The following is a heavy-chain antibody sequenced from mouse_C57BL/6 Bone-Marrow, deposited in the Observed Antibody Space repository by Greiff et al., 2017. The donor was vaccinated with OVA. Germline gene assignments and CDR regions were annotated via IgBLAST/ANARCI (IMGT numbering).Heavy chain of an antibody. CDR3: AREPYYASYYFDY. CDR1: GYTFTSYW. J-gene: IGHJ2*01. D-gene: IGHD1-1*02. V-gene: IGHV1-50*01. Sequence: VQLQQPGAELVKPGASVKLSCKASGYTFTSYWMQRVKQRPGQGLEWIGEIDPSDSYTNYNQKFKGKATLTVDTSSSTAYMQLSSLTSEDSAVYYCAREPYYASYYFDYWGQGTTLTVSS. CDR2: IDPSDSYT.